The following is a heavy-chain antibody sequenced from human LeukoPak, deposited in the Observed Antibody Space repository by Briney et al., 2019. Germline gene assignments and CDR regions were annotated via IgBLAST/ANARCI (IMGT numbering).Heavy chain of an antibody. D-gene: IGHD1-26*01. Sequence: GGSLRLSCAASGFTFSSYWMHWVRQAPGKGPVWVSRINSDGSSTSYADSVKGRFTISRDNAKNTLYLQMNSLRADDTAIYYCARDPYNGNYGDSYYYYMDVWGKGTTVTISS. CDR1: GFTFSSYW. CDR3: ARDPYNGNYGDSYYYYMDV. J-gene: IGHJ6*03. V-gene: IGHV3-74*01. CDR2: INSDGSST.